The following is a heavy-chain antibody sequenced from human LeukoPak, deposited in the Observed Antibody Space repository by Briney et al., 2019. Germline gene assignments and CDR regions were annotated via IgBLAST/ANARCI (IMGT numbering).Heavy chain of an antibody. CDR1: GGSISSSSYY. J-gene: IGHJ1*01. CDR2: IYHSGST. D-gene: IGHD3-22*01. V-gene: IGHV4-39*07. Sequence: PSETLSLTCTVSGGSISSSSYYWGWIRQPPGKGLEWIGSIYHSGSTYYNPSLKSRVTISVDTSKNQFSLKLRSVTAADTAVYYCARVVQSTDSSGFYLPEYFQHWGQGTLVTVPS. CDR3: ARVVQSTDSSGFYLPEYFQH.